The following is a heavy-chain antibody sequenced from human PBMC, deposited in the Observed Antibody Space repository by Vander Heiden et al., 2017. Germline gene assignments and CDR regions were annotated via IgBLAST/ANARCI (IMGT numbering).Heavy chain of an antibody. CDR3: AREAQLGGYYFDH. Sequence: QVQLVESGGGVVQPGRSLRISCAASGFPFSTYGMHWVRQAPGKGPEWVAVIWYDGNNKDYADSVKGRFTISRDNSKNTLYLEMNSLRAEDTAVYYCAREAQLGGYYFDHWGQGTLVTVSS. J-gene: IGHJ4*02. CDR2: IWYDGNNK. CDR1: GFPFSTYG. D-gene: IGHD6-6*01. V-gene: IGHV3-33*01.